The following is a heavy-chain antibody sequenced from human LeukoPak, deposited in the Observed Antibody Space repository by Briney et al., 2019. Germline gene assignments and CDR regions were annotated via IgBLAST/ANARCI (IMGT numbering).Heavy chain of an antibody. V-gene: IGHV3-11*01. CDR3: ARDLRSNWPDGVDV. CDR2: ISSSGSTI. J-gene: IGHJ6*02. D-gene: IGHD1-20*01. CDR1: GFTFSDYY. Sequence: GGSLRLSCAASGFTFSDYYMSWIRQAPGKGLEWVSYISSSGSTIYYADSVKGRFTISRDNAKNSLYLQMNSLRAEDTAVYYCARDLRSNWPDGVDVWGQGTTVTVSS.